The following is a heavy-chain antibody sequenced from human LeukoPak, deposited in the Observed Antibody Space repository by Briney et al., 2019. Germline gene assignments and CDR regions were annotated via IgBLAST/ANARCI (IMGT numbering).Heavy chain of an antibody. CDR2: IYSSGST. Sequence: SETLSLTCTVSGGSLRSYYWSWIRHPAGKGLEWIGRIYSSGSTNYNPSLKSRVTMSVDTSENQFSLKLSSVTAADTAVYYCARESAYAVPDYWGQGSLVTVSS. CDR3: ARESAYAVPDY. V-gene: IGHV4-4*07. J-gene: IGHJ4*02. CDR1: GGSLRSYY. D-gene: IGHD6-19*01.